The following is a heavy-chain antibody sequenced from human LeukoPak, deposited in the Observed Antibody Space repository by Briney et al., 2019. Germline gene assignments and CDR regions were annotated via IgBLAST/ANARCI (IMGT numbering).Heavy chain of an antibody. J-gene: IGHJ4*02. CDR2: ISGSGGST. Sequence: GGSLRLSCAASGFTFSSYAMSWVRQAPGKGLEWVSAISGSGGSTYYADSVKGRFTISRDNSKSTLYLQMNSLRAEDTAVYYCAKAGVVVDTTMAKTFLDYWGQGTLVTVSS. V-gene: IGHV3-23*01. D-gene: IGHD5-18*01. CDR1: GFTFSSYA. CDR3: AKAGVVVDTTMAKTFLDY.